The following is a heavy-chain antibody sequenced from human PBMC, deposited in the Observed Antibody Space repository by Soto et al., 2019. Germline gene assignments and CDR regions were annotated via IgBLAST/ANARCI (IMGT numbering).Heavy chain of an antibody. CDR3: AKDEDIVVVVAATPFAEYFQH. J-gene: IGHJ1*01. V-gene: IGHV3-23*01. D-gene: IGHD2-15*01. CDR2: ISGSGGST. CDR1: GFTFSSYA. Sequence: GGSLRLSCAASGFTFSSYAMSWVRQAPGKGLEWVSAISGSGGSTYYADSVKGRFTISRDNSKNTLYLQMNSLRAEDTAVYYCAKDEDIVVVVAATPFAEYFQHWGQGTLVTVSS.